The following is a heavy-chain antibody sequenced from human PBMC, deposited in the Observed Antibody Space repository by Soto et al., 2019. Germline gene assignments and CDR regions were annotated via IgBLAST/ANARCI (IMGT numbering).Heavy chain of an antibody. CDR1: GGSFSGPN. Sequence: QVQLQQWGAGLLKPSETLSLACAVYGGSFSGPNWSWIRQPPGKGLEWIGEINHSGSTNYNPSLKSRVTIAIDMSKNQYTLKVSSVTAADTAVYYCARGWGFGFDPWGQGILVTVSS. D-gene: IGHD3-10*01. CDR3: ARGWGFGFDP. V-gene: IGHV4-34*01. CDR2: INHSGST. J-gene: IGHJ5*02.